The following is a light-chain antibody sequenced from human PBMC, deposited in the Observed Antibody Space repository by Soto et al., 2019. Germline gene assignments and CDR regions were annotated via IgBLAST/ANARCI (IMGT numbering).Light chain of an antibody. V-gene: IGKV3D-20*02. CDR2: GAS. CDR3: QQRSNRPPGIT. J-gene: IGKJ5*01. CDR1: QSVSNNY. Sequence: EIVLTPSPGTLSLSPGERATLSCRASQSVSNNYLAWYQQKPGQAPRLLIYGASNRATGIPDRFSGSGSGTDFTLTISSLEPEDFAVYYCQQRSNRPPGITFGQGTRLEIK.